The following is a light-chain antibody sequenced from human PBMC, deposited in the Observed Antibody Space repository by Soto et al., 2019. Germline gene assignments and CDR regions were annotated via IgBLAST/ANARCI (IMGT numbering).Light chain of an antibody. CDR1: QSISSY. J-gene: IGKJ5*01. CDR3: QQSYSTPHT. Sequence: DIQMTQSPSSLSASVGDRVTITCQASQSISSYLNWYQQKPGKAPKLLIHAASSLQSGVPSRFSGSGSGTDFTLTISSLQPEDFATYYCQQSYSTPHTFGQGTLLEI. V-gene: IGKV1-39*01. CDR2: AAS.